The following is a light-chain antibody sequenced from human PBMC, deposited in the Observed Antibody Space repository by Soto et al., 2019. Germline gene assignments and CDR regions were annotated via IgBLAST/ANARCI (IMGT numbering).Light chain of an antibody. CDR1: SSDIGTNY. CDR2: RNN. CDR3: AGWDDSLSGFYV. Sequence: QSVLTQPPSVSGTPGQWITISCSGGSSDIGTNYVYWYQQLPGAAPKLLIYRNNQRPSGVPDRFSGSKSGTSASLAISGLRSEDEAEYHCAGWDDSLSGFYVFGTGTKVTVL. V-gene: IGLV1-47*01. J-gene: IGLJ1*01.